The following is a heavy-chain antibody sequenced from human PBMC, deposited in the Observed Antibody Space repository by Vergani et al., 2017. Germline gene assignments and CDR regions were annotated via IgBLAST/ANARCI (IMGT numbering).Heavy chain of an antibody. Sequence: EVQLVESGGGLVQPGGSLRLSCAASGFTFISYEMNWVRQAPGKGLEWVSSISGSGGSTYSADCVRGRFTLSRDNSKNTLYLQMNSLRAEEPAVYYCAKDAAGYSSGWYDIYAFQYWGQGTLVTVSS. D-gene: IGHD6-19*01. CDR3: AKDAAGYSSGWYDIYAFQY. CDR1: GFTFISYE. J-gene: IGHJ4*02. V-gene: IGHV3-23*04. CDR2: ISGSGGST.